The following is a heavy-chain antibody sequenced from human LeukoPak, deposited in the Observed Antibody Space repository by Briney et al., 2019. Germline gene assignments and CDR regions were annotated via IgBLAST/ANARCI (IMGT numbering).Heavy chain of an antibody. J-gene: IGHJ5*02. CDR1: GYSFTSYW. CDR3: ARRRVEHPSLEWTAGFWFDP. Sequence: GESLKISCKGSGYSFTSYWIGWVRQMPGKGLEWMGIIYPGDSDTRYSPSFQGQVTISADKSISTAYLQWSSLKASDTAMYYCARRRVEHPSLEWTAGFWFDPWGQGTLVTVSS. V-gene: IGHV5-51*01. D-gene: IGHD3-3*01. CDR2: IYPGDSDT.